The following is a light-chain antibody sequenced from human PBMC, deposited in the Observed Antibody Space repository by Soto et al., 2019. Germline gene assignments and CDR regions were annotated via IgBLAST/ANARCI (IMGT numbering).Light chain of an antibody. CDR2: DAS. CDR1: QSINDW. Sequence: DILMTQSPSTLSASVGDRVTITCRASQSINDWLSWFQQKPGKAPKVLIYDASSLHSGVPARFSGSGSGTEFTLTIDGLQPDDVATYYCHRYYTFSQTFGEGTKVEL. J-gene: IGKJ1*01. CDR3: HRYYTFSQT. V-gene: IGKV1-5*01.